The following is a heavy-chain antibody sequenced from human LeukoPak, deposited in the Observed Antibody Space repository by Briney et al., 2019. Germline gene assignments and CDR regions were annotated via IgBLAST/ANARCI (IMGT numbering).Heavy chain of an antibody. CDR2: IIPILGIA. D-gene: IGHD3-10*01. Sequence: SVKVSCKASGGTFSSYAISWVRQAPGQGLEWMGRIIPILGIANYAQKFQGRVTITADKSTSTAYMELSSLRSEDTAVYYCARDYYGSGSFYGMDVWGQGTTVTVSS. CDR3: ARDYYGSGSFYGMDV. J-gene: IGHJ6*02. CDR1: GGTFSSYA. V-gene: IGHV1-69*04.